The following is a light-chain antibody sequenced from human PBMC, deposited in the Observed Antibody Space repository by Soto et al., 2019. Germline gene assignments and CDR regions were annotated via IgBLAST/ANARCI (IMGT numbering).Light chain of an antibody. CDR3: QQYGSSPYT. Sequence: EIELTQSPGTLSLSPGERATLSCRASQSVSSSYLAWYQQKPGQAPGLLIYGASSRATGIPDRFSGSGSGTDFTLTISRLEPEDFAVYYCQQYGSSPYTFGQGTKLEIK. CDR1: QSVSSSY. CDR2: GAS. J-gene: IGKJ2*01. V-gene: IGKV3-20*01.